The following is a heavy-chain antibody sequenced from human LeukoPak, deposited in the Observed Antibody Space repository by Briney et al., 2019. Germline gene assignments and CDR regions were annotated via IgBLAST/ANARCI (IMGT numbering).Heavy chain of an antibody. D-gene: IGHD4-11*01. J-gene: IGHJ4*02. CDR3: ARSVPDYTRFDY. Sequence: GESLRLSCVASGFTFNDYAMNWVRQAPGKGLEWVSTFKTKYNQVYYAESVRGRFTISTDNSKNTVFLQMNSLGAEDTALYYCARSVPDYTRFDYWGQGALVTVSS. CDR2: FKTKYNQV. V-gene: IGHV3-23*05. CDR1: GFTFNDYA.